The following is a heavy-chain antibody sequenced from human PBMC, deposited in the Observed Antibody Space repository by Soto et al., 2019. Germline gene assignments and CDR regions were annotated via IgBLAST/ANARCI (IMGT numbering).Heavy chain of an antibody. CDR3: ASLSGYDYPHYYYYGMDV. V-gene: IGHV4-61*01. CDR1: GGSVSSGIYY. Sequence: LSLTCTVSGGSVSSGIYYWSWIRQPPGKGLEWIGYIYYSGSTNYNPSLKSRVTISVDTSKNQFSLKLSSVTAADTAVYYCASLSGYDYPHYYYYGMDVWGQGTTVTVSS. CDR2: IYYSGST. D-gene: IGHD5-12*01. J-gene: IGHJ6*02.